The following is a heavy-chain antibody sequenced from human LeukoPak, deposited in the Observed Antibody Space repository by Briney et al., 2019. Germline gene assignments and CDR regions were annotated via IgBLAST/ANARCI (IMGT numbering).Heavy chain of an antibody. D-gene: IGHD6-19*01. V-gene: IGHV3-53*01. CDR2: IYSGGST. CDR1: GFTVSSNY. Sequence: AGGSLRLSCVASGFTVSSNYMSWVRQAPGKGLEWVSVIYSGGSTYYADSVKGRFTISRDNSKKTLYLQMNSLRVEDTAVYYCARDYGVAEGYWGQGTLVTVSS. J-gene: IGHJ4*02. CDR3: ARDYGVAEGY.